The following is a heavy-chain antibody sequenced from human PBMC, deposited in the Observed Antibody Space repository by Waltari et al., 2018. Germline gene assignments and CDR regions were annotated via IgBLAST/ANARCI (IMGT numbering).Heavy chain of an antibody. CDR3: ARDRGRGLYLDS. D-gene: IGHD2-15*01. Sequence: QVQLQESGPGLVKPSGTLSLTCGASGDSMSGNYWWSWVSQPPGKGLEWIGQVPRSGRTNYNPPLERRVTVSIDTFNSQFSLEVTSATAADTALYFCARDRGRGLYLDSWGRGILVTVSP. J-gene: IGHJ4*02. CDR1: GDSMSGNYW. V-gene: IGHV4-4*02. CDR2: VPRSGRT.